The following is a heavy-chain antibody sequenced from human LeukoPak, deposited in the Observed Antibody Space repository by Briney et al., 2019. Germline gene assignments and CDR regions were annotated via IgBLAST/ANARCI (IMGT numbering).Heavy chain of an antibody. CDR1: GGSISSGAYS. Sequence: SQTLSLTCAVSGGSISSGAYSWSWIRQPPGKGLEWIGYIYHSGSTYYNPSLKSRVTISVDTSKNQFSLKLSSVTAADTAVYYGARGLSRRSGYDHVWGKGTTVTVSS. CDR3: ARGLSRRSGYDHV. D-gene: IGHD5-12*01. V-gene: IGHV4-30-2*01. CDR2: IYHSGST. J-gene: IGHJ6*04.